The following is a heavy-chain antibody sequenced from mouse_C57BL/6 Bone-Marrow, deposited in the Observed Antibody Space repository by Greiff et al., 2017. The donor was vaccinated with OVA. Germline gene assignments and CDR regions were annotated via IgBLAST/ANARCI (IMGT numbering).Heavy chain of an antibody. D-gene: IGHD1-1*01. V-gene: IGHV5-16*01. CDR3: ARGATVGYFDV. Sequence: EVQVVESEGGLVQPGSSMKLSCTASGFTFSDYYMAWVRQVPEKGLEWVANINYDGSSTYYLDSLKSRFIISRDNAKNILYLQMSSLKSEDTATYYCARGATVGYFDVWGTGTTVTVSS. CDR1: GFTFSDYY. J-gene: IGHJ1*03. CDR2: INYDGSST.